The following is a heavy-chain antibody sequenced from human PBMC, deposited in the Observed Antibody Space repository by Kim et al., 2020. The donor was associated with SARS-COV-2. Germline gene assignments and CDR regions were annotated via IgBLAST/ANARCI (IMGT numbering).Heavy chain of an antibody. CDR2: ISSSSSYI. V-gene: IGHV3-21*01. D-gene: IGHD6-19*01. CDR3: ARDLGSGWLYYYYYYGMDV. CDR1: GFTFSSYS. J-gene: IGHJ6*02. Sequence: GGSLRLSCAASGFTFSSYSMNWVRQAPGKGLEWVSSISSSSSYIYYADSVKGRFTISRDNAKNSLYLQMNSLRAEDTAVYYCARDLGSGWLYYYYYYGMDVWGQGTTVTVSS.